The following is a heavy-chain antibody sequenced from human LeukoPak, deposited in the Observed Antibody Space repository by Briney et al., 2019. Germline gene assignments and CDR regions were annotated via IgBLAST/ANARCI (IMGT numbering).Heavy chain of an antibody. D-gene: IGHD3-3*01. Sequence: GGSLRLSCAASGFTFSSYAMSWVRQARGKGLEWVSDISGSGGSTYYADSVKGRFTISRDNSKNTLYLQMNSLRAEDTAVYYCAKDDDFWSGYGFDYWGQGTLVTVSS. J-gene: IGHJ4*02. CDR2: ISGSGGST. V-gene: IGHV3-23*01. CDR3: AKDDDFWSGYGFDY. CDR1: GFTFSSYA.